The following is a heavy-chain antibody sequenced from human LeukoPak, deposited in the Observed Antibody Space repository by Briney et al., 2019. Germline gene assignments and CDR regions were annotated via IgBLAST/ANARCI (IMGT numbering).Heavy chain of an antibody. Sequence: PSETLSLTCTVSGGSINSYYWSWIRQPPGKGLEWIGYVSDTGSTNYNPSLKSRVTISVDTSKNLFYLKLTSVTAADTAVYYCARTTTTFDDWGHGTLVTVSS. CDR3: ARTTTTFDD. CDR1: GGSINSYY. V-gene: IGHV4-59*01. CDR2: VSDTGST. J-gene: IGHJ4*01. D-gene: IGHD4-11*01.